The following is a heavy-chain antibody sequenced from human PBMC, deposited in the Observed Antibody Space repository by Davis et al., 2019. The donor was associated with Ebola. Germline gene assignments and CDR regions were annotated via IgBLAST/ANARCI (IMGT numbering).Heavy chain of an antibody. J-gene: IGHJ3*02. CDR1: RYSFTRYW. CDR2: ISGSGGST. Sequence: GESLKISCKGSRYSFTRYWIGWVRQAPGKGLEWVSAISGSGGSTYYADSVKGRFTISRDNSKNTLYLQMNSLRAEDTAVYYCARSSSGYYYLDAFDIWGQGTMVTGSS. V-gene: IGHV3-23*01. CDR3: ARSSSGYYYLDAFDI. D-gene: IGHD3-22*01.